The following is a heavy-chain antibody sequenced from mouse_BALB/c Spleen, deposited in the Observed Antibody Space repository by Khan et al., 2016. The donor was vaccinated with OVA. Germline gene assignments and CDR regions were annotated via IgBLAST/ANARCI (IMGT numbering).Heavy chain of an antibody. J-gene: IGHJ4*01. CDR1: GVSLTNYG. CDR2: IWSDGST. V-gene: IGHV2-6-1*01. Sequence: QVQLQQSGPGLVAPSQSLSITCTISGVSLTNYGVHWVRQPPGKGLEWLVVIWSDGSTTYNSALKSRLSISKDNPKSQVFLKMNSLQTDDTAMYYCARQPYYHYYIMDYWGQGTSVTVSS. CDR3: ARQPYYHYYIMDY. D-gene: IGHD2-10*01.